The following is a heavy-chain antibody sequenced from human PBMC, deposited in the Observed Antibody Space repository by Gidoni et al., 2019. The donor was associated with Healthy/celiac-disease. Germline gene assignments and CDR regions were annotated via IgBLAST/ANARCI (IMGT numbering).Heavy chain of an antibody. D-gene: IGHD3-10*01. V-gene: IGHV4-39*01. CDR1: GGSIRSSSYY. CDR2: IYYSGST. CDR3: ASPGEGGVADYYYGMDV. J-gene: IGHJ6*02. Sequence: QLQLQESGPGLVKPSEPLSLTCTVSGGSIRSSSYYWGWIRQPPGKGLEWIGSIYYSGSTYYNPSLKSRVTISVDTSKNQFSLKLSSVTAADTAVYYCASPGEGGVADYYYGMDVWGQGTTVTVSS.